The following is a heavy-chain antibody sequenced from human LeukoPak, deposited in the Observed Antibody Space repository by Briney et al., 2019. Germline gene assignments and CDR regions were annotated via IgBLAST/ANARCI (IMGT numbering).Heavy chain of an antibody. CDR2: INPDGNGK. J-gene: IGHJ4*02. V-gene: IGHV3-7*03. CDR3: ARDAAYKKFDY. D-gene: IGHD2-21*01. CDR1: GFSFSGYG. Sequence: GRSLRLSCAASGFSFSGYGMHWVRQAPGKGLEWVASINPDGNGKGYVDSVRGRFTISRDNVKNSLYLQMDRLTAEDTAVYYCARDAAYKKFDYWGQGTVVTVSS.